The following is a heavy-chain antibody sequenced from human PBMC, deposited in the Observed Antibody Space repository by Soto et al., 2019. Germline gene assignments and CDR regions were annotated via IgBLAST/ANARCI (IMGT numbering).Heavy chain of an antibody. Sequence: GGSLRLSCAASGFTFSSYAMHWVRQAPGKGLEWVAVISYDGRNKYYADSVKGRFTISRDNAKNTLYLQMNSLRAEDTAVYYCARDRYCSSTSCYANPNYYYGMDVWGQGTTVTVSS. CDR2: ISYDGRNK. V-gene: IGHV3-30*04. J-gene: IGHJ6*02. CDR3: ARDRYCSSTSCYANPNYYYGMDV. CDR1: GFTFSSYA. D-gene: IGHD2-2*01.